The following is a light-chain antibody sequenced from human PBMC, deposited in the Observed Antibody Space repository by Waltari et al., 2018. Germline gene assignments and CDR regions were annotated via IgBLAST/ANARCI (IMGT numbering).Light chain of an antibody. V-gene: IGLV3-19*01. CDR3: KSRDSTGAFVL. CDR2: AEN. Sequence: SSELTQDPAVSVALGQTVKIRCQGDSLRSFFASWYQQKPGQAPRLVLFAENSRPSGIPDRFSGSSSRDKAYLTITGAQAEDEADYYCKSRDSTGAFVLFGGGTKLTVL. CDR1: SLRSFF. J-gene: IGLJ2*01.